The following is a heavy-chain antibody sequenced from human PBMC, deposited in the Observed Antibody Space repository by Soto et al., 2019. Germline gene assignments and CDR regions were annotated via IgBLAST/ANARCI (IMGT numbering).Heavy chain of an antibody. CDR1: GGSISSSGYY. CDR3: ARDLRGTPRGGFDY. D-gene: IGHD3-10*01. Sequence: SETLSLTCTVSGGSISSSGYYWSWIRQPPGKGLEWIGYIYYSGSTNYNPSLKSRVTISVDTSKNQFSLKLSSVTAADTAVYYCARDLRGTPRGGFDYWGQGTLVTVSS. J-gene: IGHJ4*02. CDR2: IYYSGST. V-gene: IGHV4-61*08.